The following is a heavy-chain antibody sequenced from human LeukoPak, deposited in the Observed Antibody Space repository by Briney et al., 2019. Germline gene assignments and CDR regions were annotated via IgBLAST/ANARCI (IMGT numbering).Heavy chain of an antibody. CDR3: ARDREVRGANHYYYYYYMDV. J-gene: IGHJ6*03. D-gene: IGHD3-10*01. CDR1: GGSISSYY. CDR2: IYTSGST. Sequence: TSETLSLTCTVSGGSISSYYWSWIRQPAGKGLEWIGRIYTSGSTNYSPSLKSRVTMSVDTSKNQFSLKLSSVTAADTAVYYCARDREVRGANHYYYYYYMDVWGKGTTVTVSS. V-gene: IGHV4-4*07.